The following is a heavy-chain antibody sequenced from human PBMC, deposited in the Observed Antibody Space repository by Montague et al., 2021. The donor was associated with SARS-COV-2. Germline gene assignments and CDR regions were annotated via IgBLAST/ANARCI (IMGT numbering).Heavy chain of an antibody. V-gene: IGHV3-7*01. CDR1: GFSFSSRG. J-gene: IGHJ4*02. Sequence: SLRLSCAASGFSFSSRGMSWVRQVPGKGLEWVATVEQDGSESHYVDSVKGRFTISRDNAKSSAYLQMSSLRVEDTAVYFCARDHYGSEDYWGQGILVTVSP. CDR2: VEQDGSES. D-gene: IGHD3-10*01. CDR3: ARDHYGSEDY.